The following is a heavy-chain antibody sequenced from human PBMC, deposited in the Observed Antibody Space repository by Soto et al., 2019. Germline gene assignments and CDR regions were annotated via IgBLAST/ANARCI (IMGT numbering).Heavy chain of an antibody. D-gene: IGHD6-6*01. V-gene: IGHV1-18*01. CDR2: TSIYNGNT. CDR3: ARRGPYSSSPLSNAFDI. Sequence: ASVNVSFKSSGYTFTSYCISWVRQAPGQGLECMGWTSIYNGNTNYAQKLQGRVTMTTDTSTSTAYMDLRSLRSDDTAVYYCARRGPYSSSPLSNAFDIWGQGTMVTVSS. CDR1: GYTFTSYC. J-gene: IGHJ3*02.